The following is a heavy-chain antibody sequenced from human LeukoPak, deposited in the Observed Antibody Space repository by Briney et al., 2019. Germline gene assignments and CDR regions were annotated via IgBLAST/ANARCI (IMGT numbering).Heavy chain of an antibody. CDR3: ARVGLDSSGYYEESFFDY. V-gene: IGHV4-38-2*02. CDR2: IYHSGST. J-gene: IGHJ4*02. Sequence: PSETLSLTCTVSGYSISSGYYWGWIRQPPGKGLEWIGSIYHSGSTYYNPSLKSRVTISVDTSKNQFSLKLSSVTAADTAVYYCARVGLDSSGYYEESFFDYWGQGTLVTVSS. D-gene: IGHD3-22*01. CDR1: GYSISSGYY.